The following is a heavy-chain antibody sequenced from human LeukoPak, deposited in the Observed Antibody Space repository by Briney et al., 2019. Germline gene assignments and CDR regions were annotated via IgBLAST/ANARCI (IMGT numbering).Heavy chain of an antibody. V-gene: IGHV3-21*01. CDR1: GFTFSSYS. CDR2: ISSSSSYI. J-gene: IGHJ4*02. CDR3: ARDPYCSSTSCYYDY. Sequence: GGSLSLSCAASGFTFSSYSMNWVPQAPGKGLEWFSSISSSSSYIYYTDSVKGRFTISRDKAKNSLYLQMNSLRAEDTAVYYCARDPYCSSTSCYYDYWGQGTLVTVSS. D-gene: IGHD2-2*01.